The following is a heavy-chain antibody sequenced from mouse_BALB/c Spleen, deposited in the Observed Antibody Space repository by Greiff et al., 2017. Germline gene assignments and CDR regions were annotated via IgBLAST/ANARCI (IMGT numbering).Heavy chain of an antibody. CDR1: GYSITSGYY. Sequence: ESGPGLVKPSQSLSLTCSVTGYSITSGYYWNWIRQFPGNKLEWMGYISYDGSNNYNPSLKNRISITRDTSKNQFFLKLNSVTTEDTATYYCARRTPAMDYWGQGTSVTVSS. J-gene: IGHJ4*01. CDR3: ARRTPAMDY. V-gene: IGHV3-6*02. CDR2: ISYDGSN.